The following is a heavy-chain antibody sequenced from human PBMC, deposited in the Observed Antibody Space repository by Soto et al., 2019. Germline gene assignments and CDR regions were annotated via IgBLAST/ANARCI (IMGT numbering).Heavy chain of an antibody. CDR3: VKERYAQLWLEDYGMDV. D-gene: IGHD5-18*01. Sequence: GGSLRLSCAASGFTFSSYGIHWVRQAPGKGLEWVALISYDGTDKYYAYSVKGRFTISRDNSKNTLYLQMSSLGPEDTAVYYCVKERYAQLWLEDYGMDVWGQGTTVTVSS. CDR2: ISYDGTDK. CDR1: GFTFSSYG. V-gene: IGHV3-30*18. J-gene: IGHJ6*02.